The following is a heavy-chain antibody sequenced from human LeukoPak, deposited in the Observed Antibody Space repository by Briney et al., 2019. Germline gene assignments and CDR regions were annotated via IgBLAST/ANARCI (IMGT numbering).Heavy chain of an antibody. D-gene: IGHD2-21*01. CDR3: AKDSVDSSFDY. V-gene: IGHV3-30*18. J-gene: IGHJ4*02. CDR2: ISYDGSNK. CDR1: GFTFSSYG. Sequence: PGRSLRLSCAASGFTFSSYGMHWVRQAPGKGLEWVAVISYDGSNKYYADSVKGRFTISRDNSKNTLYLQMNSLRAEDTAVYYCAKDSVDSSFDYWGQGTLDTVSS.